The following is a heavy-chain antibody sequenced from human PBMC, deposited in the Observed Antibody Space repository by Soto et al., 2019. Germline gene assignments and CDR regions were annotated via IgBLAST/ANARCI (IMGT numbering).Heavy chain of an antibody. D-gene: IGHD6-13*01. V-gene: IGHV3-7*03. CDR2: IKQDGSEK. J-gene: IGHJ5*02. CDR1: GFTFSSYW. Sequence: EVQLVESGGGLVQPGGSLRLSCAASGFTFSSYWMSWVRQAPGKGLEWVANIKQDGSEKYYVDSVKGRFTISRDNAKNSLYLQMNSLRAEDTAVYYCARVFRQQPESPPNWFDPWGQGTLVTVSS. CDR3: ARVFRQQPESPPNWFDP.